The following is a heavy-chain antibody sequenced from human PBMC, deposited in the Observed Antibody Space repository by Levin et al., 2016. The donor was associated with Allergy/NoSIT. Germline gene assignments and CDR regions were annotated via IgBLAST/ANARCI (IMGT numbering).Heavy chain of an antibody. J-gene: IGHJ6*02. CDR2: ISSSSSYI. D-gene: IGHD2-2*01. V-gene: IGHV3-21*01. CDR3: ARDPRVVPAAEYYYYYGMDV. Sequence: WIRQPPGKGLEWVSSISSSSSYIYYADSVKGRFTISRDNAKNSLYLQMNSLRAEDTAVYYCARDPRVVPAAEYYYYYGMDVWGQGTTVTVSS.